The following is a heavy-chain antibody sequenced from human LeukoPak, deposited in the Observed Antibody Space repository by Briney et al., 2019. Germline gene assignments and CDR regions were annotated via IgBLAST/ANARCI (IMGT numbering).Heavy chain of an antibody. V-gene: IGHV3-7*01. D-gene: IGHD3-16*01. Sequence: GGSLSLSCAASGFTFSSYWMSWVRQAPGKGLEWVANIKQDGSEKYYVDSVKGHFTISRDNAKNSLYLQMNSLRTEDTAVYYCARDLVPVDYWGRGTLVTVSS. J-gene: IGHJ4*02. CDR2: IKQDGSEK. CDR3: ARDLVPVDY. CDR1: GFTFSSYW.